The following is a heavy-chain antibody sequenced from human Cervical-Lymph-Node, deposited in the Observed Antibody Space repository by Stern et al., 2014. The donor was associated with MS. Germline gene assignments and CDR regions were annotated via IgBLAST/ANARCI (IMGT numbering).Heavy chain of an antibody. V-gene: IGHV5-51*01. CDR2: IYPGDSDT. D-gene: IGHD6-19*01. CDR1: GYSFISSW. Sequence: EVQLVESAAEVKKPGESLKISCQGSGYSFISSWIGWVSQMPGKGLEWMAIIYPGDSDTRYNPSFQGQVTISADRSVNTAYLQWGSLKASDTAMYYCATSTGYFLLEYYFDYWGQGTLVTVSS. CDR3: ATSTGYFLLEYYFDY. J-gene: IGHJ4*02.